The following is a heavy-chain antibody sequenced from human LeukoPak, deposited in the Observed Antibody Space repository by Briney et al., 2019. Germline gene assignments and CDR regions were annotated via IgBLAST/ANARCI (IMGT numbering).Heavy chain of an antibody. CDR2: INHSGST. V-gene: IGHV4-34*01. Sequence: PSETLSLTCAVYGGSFSGYYWSWIRQPPGKGLEWIGEINHSGSTNYNPSLKSRVTISVDTSKNQFSLKLSSVTAADTAVYYCARTTKYCSGGSCYSTVYYFDYWGQGTLVTVSS. J-gene: IGHJ4*02. CDR1: GGSFSGYY. D-gene: IGHD2-15*01. CDR3: ARTTKYCSGGSCYSTVYYFDY.